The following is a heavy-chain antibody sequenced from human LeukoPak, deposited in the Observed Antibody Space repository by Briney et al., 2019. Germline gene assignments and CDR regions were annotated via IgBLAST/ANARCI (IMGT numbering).Heavy chain of an antibody. V-gene: IGHV1-2*02. CDR3: ARGHYGSGSSPCDY. D-gene: IGHD3-10*01. CDR1: GYTFTRHY. Sequence: GASVKVSCKASGYTFTRHYMNWVRQAPGLGLEWMGWINPNSGGTNYAQKFQGRVTMTRDTSISTAYMELSRLRSDDTAVYYCARGHYGSGSSPCDYWGQGTLVTVSS. CDR2: INPNSGGT. J-gene: IGHJ4*02.